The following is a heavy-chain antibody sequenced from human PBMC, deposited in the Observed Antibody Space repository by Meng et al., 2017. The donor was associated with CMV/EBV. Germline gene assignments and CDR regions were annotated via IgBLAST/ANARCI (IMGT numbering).Heavy chain of an antibody. Sequence: GRGLVEPSETLSLTCTVSGGSISSYYWSWIRQPAGKGLEWIGRIYTSGSTNYNPSLKSRVTMSVDTSKNQFSLKLSSVTAADTAVYYCARGGLYYYDSSGHFDYWGQGTLVTVSS. CDR3: ARGGLYYYDSSGHFDY. CDR2: IYTSGST. CDR1: GGSISSYY. J-gene: IGHJ4*02. D-gene: IGHD3-22*01. V-gene: IGHV4-4*07.